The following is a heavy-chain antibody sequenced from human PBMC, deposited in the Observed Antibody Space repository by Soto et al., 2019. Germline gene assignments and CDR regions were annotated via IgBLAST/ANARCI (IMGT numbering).Heavy chain of an antibody. D-gene: IGHD2-21*02. Sequence: QVQLQESGPGLVKPSETLSLTCTVPSGSIRTSYWTWIRQFPGKRLEWIAHIHNSGNTNSNPSLKSRVTISMDTSKNQISLRLTSVTAADTAMYYCARLQYTVVTPIDMWGQVTMVTVSS. CDR2: IHNSGNT. J-gene: IGHJ3*02. V-gene: IGHV4-59*01. CDR1: SGSIRTSY. CDR3: ARLQYTVVTPIDM.